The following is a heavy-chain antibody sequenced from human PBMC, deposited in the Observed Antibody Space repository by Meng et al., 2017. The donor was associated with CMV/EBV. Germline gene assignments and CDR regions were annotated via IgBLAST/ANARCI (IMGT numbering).Heavy chain of an antibody. CDR1: GFTFGDYA. CDR3: TRDLPSLRYCSGGSCYSYDY. Sequence: GESLKISCTASGFTFGDYAMSWVRQAPGKGLEWVGFIRSKAYGGTTEYAASVKGRFTISRDDSKSIAYLQMNSLKTEDIAVYYCTRDLPSLRYCSGGSCYSYDYWGQGTLVTVSS. J-gene: IGHJ4*02. D-gene: IGHD2-15*01. V-gene: IGHV3-49*04. CDR2: IRSKAYGGTT.